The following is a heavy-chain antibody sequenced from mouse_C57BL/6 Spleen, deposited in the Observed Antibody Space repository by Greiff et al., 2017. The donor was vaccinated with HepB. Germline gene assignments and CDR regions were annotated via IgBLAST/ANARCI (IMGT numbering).Heavy chain of an antibody. CDR1: GFTFSSYG. Sequence: VQLKESGGGLVQPGGSLKLSCAASGFTFSSYGMSWVRQTPDKRLELVATINSNGGSTYYPDSVRGRFTIPRDNAKNTLYLQMSSLKSEDTAMYYCARMARTINWGQGTTLTVSS. V-gene: IGHV5-6-3*01. CDR2: INSNGGST. J-gene: IGHJ2*01. CDR3: ARMARTIN.